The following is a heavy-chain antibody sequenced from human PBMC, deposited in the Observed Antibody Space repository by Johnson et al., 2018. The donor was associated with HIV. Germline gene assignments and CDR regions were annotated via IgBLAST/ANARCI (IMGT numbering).Heavy chain of an antibody. CDR2: IYSGGST. CDR3: ARAPKGGDYGEGAIGAAFDI. Sequence: VQLVESGGGLVQPGGSLRLSCAASGFTVSSNYMSWVRQAPGKGLEWVSVIYSGGSTYYADSVKGRFTISRDNSKNTLYLQMNSLRAEDTAVYYCARAPKGGDYGEGAIGAAFDIWGQGTMVTVSS. V-gene: IGHV3-66*01. D-gene: IGHD4-17*01. J-gene: IGHJ3*02. CDR1: GFTVSSNY.